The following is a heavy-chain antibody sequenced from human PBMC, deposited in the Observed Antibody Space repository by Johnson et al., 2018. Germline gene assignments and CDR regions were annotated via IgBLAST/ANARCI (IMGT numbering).Heavy chain of an antibody. D-gene: IGHD4-23*01. J-gene: IGHJ3*02. CDR2: IDTDGRST. Sequence: VQLVQSGGGLVQPGGSLRLSCAASGFTSTTYWMHWVRQAPGKRLVWVSRIDTDGRSTSYADSVKGRFTTSRDNAKNTLYLQMNSLRAEDTAVYYCASDSSDYGGALDIWGQGTMVTVSS. CDR3: ASDSSDYGGALDI. V-gene: IGHV3-74*02. CDR1: GFTSTTYW.